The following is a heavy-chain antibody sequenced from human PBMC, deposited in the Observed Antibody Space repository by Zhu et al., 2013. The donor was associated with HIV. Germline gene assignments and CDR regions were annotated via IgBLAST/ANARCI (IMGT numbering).Heavy chain of an antibody. D-gene: IGHD1-1*01. CDR3: ARHMGVPGTRGFDY. V-gene: IGHV4-4*02. Sequence: VQLQQWGAGLLKPSETLSLTCAVSGVSISSSHWWSWVLQPPGKGLQWIGEIYHSGTTNYNPSLESRVTIPMDKSKNHLSLILTSVTAADTAVYYCARHMGVPGTRGFDYWGQGTLVTVSS. J-gene: IGHJ4*02. CDR2: IYHSGTT. CDR1: GVSISSSHW.